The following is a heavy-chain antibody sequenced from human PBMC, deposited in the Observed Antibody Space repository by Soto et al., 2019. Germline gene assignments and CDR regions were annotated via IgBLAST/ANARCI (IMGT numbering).Heavy chain of an antibody. V-gene: IGHV3-21*01. J-gene: IGHJ4*02. CDR1: GFTFSSYS. CDR2: ISSSSSYI. CDR3: ARVPILCGGDCPLDY. D-gene: IGHD2-21*01. Sequence: GGSLRLSCAASGFTFSSYSMNWVRQAPGKGLEWVSSISSSSSYIYYADSVKGRFTISRDNAKNSLYLQMNSLRAEDTAVYYCARVPILCGGDCPLDYWGQGTLVTVSS.